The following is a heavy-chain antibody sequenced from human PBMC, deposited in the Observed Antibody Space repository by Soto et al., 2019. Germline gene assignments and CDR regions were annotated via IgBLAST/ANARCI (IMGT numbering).Heavy chain of an antibody. CDR1: GVSITSYY. J-gene: IGHJ4*02. D-gene: IGHD1-26*01. CDR3: ARESGSYDPLDY. V-gene: IGHV4-59*01. CDR2: IYYSGST. Sequence: PSETLSLTCTVSGVSITSYYWSWIRQPPGKGLEWVGYIYYSGSTRYNPSLKSRVTIPIDTSKSQFSMKMTSVTAADTAMYYCARESGSYDPLDYWGQGTLVTVS.